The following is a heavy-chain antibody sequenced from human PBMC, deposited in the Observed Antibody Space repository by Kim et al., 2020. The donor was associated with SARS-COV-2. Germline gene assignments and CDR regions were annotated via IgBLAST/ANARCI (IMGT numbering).Heavy chain of an antibody. CDR2: ISYDGSNK. CDR3: AKVAVAGGGYAIYY. Sequence: GGSLRLSCAASGFTFTSYGMHWVRQAPGKGLEWVAVISYDGSNKYYADSVKGRFTISRDNSKNTLSLQMNSLRAEDTAVYYCAKVAVAGGGYAIYYWGQGTLVTVYS. J-gene: IGHJ4*02. D-gene: IGHD6-19*01. V-gene: IGHV3-30*18. CDR1: GFTFTSYG.